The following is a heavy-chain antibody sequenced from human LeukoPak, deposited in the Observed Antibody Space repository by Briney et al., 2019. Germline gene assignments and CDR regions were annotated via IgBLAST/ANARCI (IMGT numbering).Heavy chain of an antibody. CDR3: AREWGYGCGGECFSGIQAYYGMDV. V-gene: IGHV3-53*01. CDR2: IYSGGDT. CDR1: GFFVSNNY. Sequence: QSGGSLRLSCAASGFFVSNNYMSWVRQAPGKGLEWVSVIYSGGDTYYADSVKGRFTISRDNSKNTLYLMNRLRAEDAAIYYCAREWGYGCGGECFSGIQAYYGMDVWGQGTTVTVSS. D-gene: IGHD2-15*01. J-gene: IGHJ6*02.